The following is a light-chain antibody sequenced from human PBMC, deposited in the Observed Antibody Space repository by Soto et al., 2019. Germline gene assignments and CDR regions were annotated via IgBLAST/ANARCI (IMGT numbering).Light chain of an antibody. Sequence: SYELTHPPSVSVAPGQTARITCERNNIGSKSVHWYQQKPGQAPVLVVYGDSDRPSGNPERFSGSNSENTATLTITRVEAGDEADYYCQVLDSSSDHVGFGGGTKVTV. J-gene: IGLJ2*01. V-gene: IGLV3-21*02. CDR2: GDS. CDR3: QVLDSSSDHVG. CDR1: NIGSKS.